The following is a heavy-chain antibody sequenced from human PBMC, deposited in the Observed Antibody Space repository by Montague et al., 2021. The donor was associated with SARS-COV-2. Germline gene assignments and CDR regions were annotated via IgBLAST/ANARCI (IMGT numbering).Heavy chain of an antibody. CDR3: ARGDDEQWLVHYYYYGMDV. CDR2: PWYIKKWYN. V-gene: IGHV6-1*01. D-gene: IGHD6-19*01. Sequence: CAISGDSVVELRRRSEEHRSELQSHLHFVCRPWYIKKWYNDYAVXXKSRITINPDTSKNQFSLQLNSVTPEDTAVYYCARGDDEQWLVHYYYYGMDVWGQGTTVTVS. J-gene: IGHJ6*02. CDR1: GDSVVELRRR.